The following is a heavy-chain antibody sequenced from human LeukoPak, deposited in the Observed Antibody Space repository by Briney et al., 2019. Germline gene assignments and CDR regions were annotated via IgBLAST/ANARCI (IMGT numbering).Heavy chain of an antibody. J-gene: IGHJ4*02. Sequence: GGSLRLSCAASGFTVSSNYVTWVRQAPGKGLEWVSVIFIGGSTYYADSVKGRFTISRDNSKNTLYLQMNSLRAEDTAIYYCAKDYYYDSSGLTAFEYWGQGTLVTVSS. D-gene: IGHD3-22*01. CDR1: GFTVSSNY. CDR3: AKDYYYDSSGLTAFEY. V-gene: IGHV3-66*01. CDR2: IFIGGST.